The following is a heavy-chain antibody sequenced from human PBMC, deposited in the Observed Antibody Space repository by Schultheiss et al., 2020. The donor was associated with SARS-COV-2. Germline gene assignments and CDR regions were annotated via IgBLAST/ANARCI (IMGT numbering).Heavy chain of an antibody. CDR3: ARDARGFDY. V-gene: IGHV3-30*04. J-gene: IGHJ4*02. CDR2: ISYDGSNK. D-gene: IGHD2-15*01. Sequence: GGSLRLSCAASGFTFSSYAMHWVRQAPGKGLEWVAVISYDGSNKYYADSVKGRFTISRDNSKNTLYLQMNSLRADDTAVYYCARDARGFDYWGQGTLVTVSS. CDR1: GFTFSSYA.